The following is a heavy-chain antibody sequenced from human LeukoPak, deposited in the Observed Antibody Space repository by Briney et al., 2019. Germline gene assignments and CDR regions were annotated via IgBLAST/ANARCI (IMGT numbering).Heavy chain of an antibody. J-gene: IGHJ4*02. D-gene: IGHD6-13*01. CDR2: IIPIFGTA. CDR3: ARGEDSSWYNNY. Sequence: GASVKVSCKASGYTFTSYGISWVRQAPGQGLEWMGGIIPIFGTANYAQKFQGRVTITADESTSTAYMELSSLRSEDTAVYYCARGEDSSWYNNYWGQGTLVTVSS. CDR1: GYTFTSYG. V-gene: IGHV1-69*13.